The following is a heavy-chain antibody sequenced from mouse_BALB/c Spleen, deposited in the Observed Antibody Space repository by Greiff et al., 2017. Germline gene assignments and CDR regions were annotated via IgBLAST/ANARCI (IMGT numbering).Heavy chain of an antibody. V-gene: IGHV1-31*01. J-gene: IGHJ4*01. D-gene: IGHD2-1*01. CDR3: ARSHGTRTLYYAMDY. Sequence: EVKLQESGPELVKPGASVKISCKASGYSFTGYYMHWVKQSHVKSLEWIGRINPYNGATSYNQNFKDKASLTVDKSSSTAYMELHSLTSEDSAVYYCARSHGTRTLYYAMDYWGQGTSVTVSS. CDR2: INPYNGAT. CDR1: GYSFTGYY.